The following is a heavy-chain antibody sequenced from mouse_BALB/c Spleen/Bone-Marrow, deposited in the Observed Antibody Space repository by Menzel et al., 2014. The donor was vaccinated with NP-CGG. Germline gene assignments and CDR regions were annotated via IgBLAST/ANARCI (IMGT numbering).Heavy chain of an antibody. CDR3: ARDDYYAMDY. CDR1: GFTFTDYY. Sequence: EVNVVESGGGWVQPGGSLRLPCATSGFTFTDYYMSWVRQPPGKALEWLGFIRNKANGYTTEYSASVKGRFTISRDNSQSILYLQMNTLRAEDSATYYCARDDYYAMDYWGQGTSVTVSS. V-gene: IGHV7-3*02. J-gene: IGHJ4*01. CDR2: IRNKANGYTT.